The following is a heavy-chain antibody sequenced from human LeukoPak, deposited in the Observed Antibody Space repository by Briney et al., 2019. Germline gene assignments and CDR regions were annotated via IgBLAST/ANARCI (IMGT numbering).Heavy chain of an antibody. V-gene: IGHV3-21*01. D-gene: IGHD4-17*01. Sequence: GGSLRLSCAASGFTFSSYSMSWVRQAPGKGLEWVSSISSTSRSISYADSLKGQFTISRDNARNLLYLQMNNLRVEDTAVYYCAREGYGDYCFDYWGQGTLVTVSS. CDR3: AREGYGDYCFDY. CDR1: GFTFSSYS. CDR2: ISSTSRSI. J-gene: IGHJ4*02.